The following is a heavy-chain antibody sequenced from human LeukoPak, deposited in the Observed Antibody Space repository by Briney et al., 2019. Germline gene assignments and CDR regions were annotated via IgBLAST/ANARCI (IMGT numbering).Heavy chain of an antibody. V-gene: IGHV3-9*01. Sequence: PGRSLRLSCAASGSTFDDYAMHWVRQAPGKGLEWVSGISWNSGSIGYADSVKGRFTISRDNAKNSLYLQMNSLRAEDTALYYCAKDFFEAYYYDSRIPIEFDPWGQGTLVTVSS. CDR3: AKDFFEAYYYDSRIPIEFDP. CDR1: GSTFDDYA. J-gene: IGHJ5*02. CDR2: ISWNSGSI. D-gene: IGHD3-22*01.